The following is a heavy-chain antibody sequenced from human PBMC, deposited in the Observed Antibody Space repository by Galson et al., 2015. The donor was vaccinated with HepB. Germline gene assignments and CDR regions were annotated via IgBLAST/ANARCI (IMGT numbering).Heavy chain of an antibody. Sequence: QSGAEVKKPGASVKVSCKASGYTFTSYGISWVRQAPGQGLEWMGWISAYNGNTNYAQKLQGRVTMTTDTSTSTAYMELRSLRSDDMAVYYCARVHCSSTSCYGGYYMDVWGKGTTVTVSS. CDR1: GYTFTSYG. V-gene: IGHV1-18*03. CDR2: ISAYNGNT. D-gene: IGHD2-2*01. J-gene: IGHJ6*03. CDR3: ARVHCSSTSCYGGYYMDV.